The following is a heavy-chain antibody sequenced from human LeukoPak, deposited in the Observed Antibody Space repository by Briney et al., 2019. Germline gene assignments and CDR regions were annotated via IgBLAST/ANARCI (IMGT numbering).Heavy chain of an antibody. CDR3: AKEGDLLQYNYGDWGIDY. CDR2: ISYEGSKK. Sequence: GRSLRLPCAASGYTFSSYGMHWVRQARGRGLEGVAVISYEGSKKYCADSVKGRFTIYRDNSKNTLYLQMNSLRAEDTAVYYCAKEGDLLQYNYGDWGIDYWGQGTLVTVPS. D-gene: IGHD5-18*01. CDR1: GYTFSSYG. V-gene: IGHV3-30*18. J-gene: IGHJ4*02.